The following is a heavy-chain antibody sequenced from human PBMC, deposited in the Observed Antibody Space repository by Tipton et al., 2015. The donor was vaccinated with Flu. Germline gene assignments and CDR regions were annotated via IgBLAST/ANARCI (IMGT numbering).Heavy chain of an antibody. CDR2: IFYNGST. J-gene: IGHJ6*02. CDR3: ARTTYDYTNYGTPGAYGMDV. V-gene: IGHV4-59*01. Sequence: GLVKPSETLSLTCAVSGYSIGNGYYWGWIRQAPGQGPEWIGYIFYNGSTNYSPSLKSRVTISVDTSKNQFSLKLRSVTAADTAVYYCARTTYDYTNYGTPGAYGMDVWSQGTTVTVSS. CDR1: GYSIGNGYY. D-gene: IGHD4-11*01.